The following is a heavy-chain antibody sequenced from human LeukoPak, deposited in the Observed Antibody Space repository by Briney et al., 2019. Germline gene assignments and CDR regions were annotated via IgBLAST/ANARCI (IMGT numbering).Heavy chain of an antibody. CDR2: ISSSSYI. D-gene: IGHD3-22*01. CDR1: GFTLSSYS. V-gene: IGHV3-21*01. J-gene: IGHJ4*02. CDR3: ASSRYYFDSSGYYPDY. Sequence: PGGSLTLSCGASGFTLSSYSMNWVRHAPGKGLEWVSSISSSSYIQYADSVKGRFTISRDNAANSLYLQMNSLTAEDTAVYYCASSRYYFDSSGYYPDYWGQGTLVTVSS.